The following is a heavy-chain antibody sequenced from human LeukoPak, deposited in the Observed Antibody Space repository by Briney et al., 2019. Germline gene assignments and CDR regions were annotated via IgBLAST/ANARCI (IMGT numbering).Heavy chain of an antibody. CDR3: ARFPGGEMATIVDH. J-gene: IGHJ4*02. CDR2: ISAYNGNT. Sequence: ASVKVSCKASGYTFTSYGISWVRQAPGQGLEWMGWISAYNGNTNYAQKLQGRVTMTTDTSTSTAYMELMRLRSEDTAVYYCARFPGGEMATIVDHWGQGTLVTVSS. V-gene: IGHV1-18*01. CDR1: GYTFTSYG. D-gene: IGHD5-24*01.